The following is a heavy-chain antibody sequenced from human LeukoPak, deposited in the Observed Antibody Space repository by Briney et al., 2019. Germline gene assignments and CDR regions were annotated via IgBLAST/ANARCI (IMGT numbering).Heavy chain of an antibody. CDR1: GFTFNIYW. CDR2: IKEDGSEK. V-gene: IGHV3-7*01. CDR3: ARGPNSNWSGLDF. Sequence: PGGSLRLSCAASGFTFNIYWMSWDRQAPGKGLEWVANIKEDGSEKYYVDSVKGRFTISRDNAKKSLYLQMSSLRAEDTAVYYCARGPNSNWSGLDFWGQGTLLTVSS. D-gene: IGHD6-6*01. J-gene: IGHJ4*02.